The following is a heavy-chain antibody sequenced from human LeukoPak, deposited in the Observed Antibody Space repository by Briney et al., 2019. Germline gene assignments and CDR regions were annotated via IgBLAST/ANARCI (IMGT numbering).Heavy chain of an antibody. CDR1: GFTFDRYW. D-gene: IGHD1-26*01. Sequence: PGGSLRLFYAASGFTFDRYWMPWVRQTPGKGVVWVSRINQDGRYISYADSVQGRFTISRDTAKSTLFLQMNSLRVEDTAIYFCAREATVGGALEDWGQGALVTVSS. J-gene: IGHJ4*02. V-gene: IGHV3-74*01. CDR2: INQDGRYI. CDR3: AREATVGGALED.